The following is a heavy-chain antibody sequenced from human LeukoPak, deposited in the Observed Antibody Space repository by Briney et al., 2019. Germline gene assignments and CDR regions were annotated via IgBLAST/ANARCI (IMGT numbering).Heavy chain of an antibody. D-gene: IGHD2-15*01. CDR3: ARGSCSGGTCYSYIAFDL. V-gene: IGHV1-2*02. CDR2: INPHSGDT. J-gene: IGHJ4*02. CDR1: GYTFTGYY. Sequence: ASVKVSCKASGYTFTGYYMHWVRQAPGQGLEWMAWINPHSGDTNFAQKFQGRVTMTRHTSISTAYMELSRLSSDDTAVYYCARGSCSGGTCYSYIAFDLWGQGTLVTVSS.